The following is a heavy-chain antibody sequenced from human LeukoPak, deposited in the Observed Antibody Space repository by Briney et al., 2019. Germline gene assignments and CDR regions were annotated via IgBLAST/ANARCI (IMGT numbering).Heavy chain of an antibody. CDR3: ARDSRGCSSTSCYSYGMDV. V-gene: IGHV4-31*03. D-gene: IGHD2-2*01. J-gene: IGHJ6*02. CDR1: GGSISSGGYY. Sequence: SQTLSLTCTVSGGSISSGGYYWSWMRQHPGKGLEWIGYIYYSGSTYYNPSLKSRVTISVDTSKNQFSLKLSSVTAADTAVYYCARDSRGCSSTSCYSYGMDVWGQGTTVTVSS. CDR2: IYYSGST.